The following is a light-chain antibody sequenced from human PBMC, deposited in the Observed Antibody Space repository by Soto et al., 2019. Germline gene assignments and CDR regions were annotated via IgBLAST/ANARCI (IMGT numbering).Light chain of an antibody. CDR3: QQYNYYWT. CDR1: QSINTW. Sequence: IQMTQSPSILSASIGDRVTISCRASQSINTWLAWYQHKPGKAPKLLISKVSTLESGVPSRFSGSASGTEFTLTISSLQPEDYETYYCQQYNYYWTFGQGTKVEV. CDR2: KVS. V-gene: IGKV1-5*03. J-gene: IGKJ1*01.